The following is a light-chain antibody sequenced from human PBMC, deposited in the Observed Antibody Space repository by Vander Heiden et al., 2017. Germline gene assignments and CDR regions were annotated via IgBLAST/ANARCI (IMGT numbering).Light chain of an antibody. CDR2: DAS. Sequence: EIVLTQSPAILSLSTGERATLSCRASHSVGSYLAWYQQKPGQAPRLLIYDASHRATGIPARFSGSGSGTDFTLTISSLEPEDFAVYYCHQRSNWPPTFGPGTKVDIK. J-gene: IGKJ3*01. V-gene: IGKV3-11*01. CDR3: HQRSNWPPT. CDR1: HSVGSY.